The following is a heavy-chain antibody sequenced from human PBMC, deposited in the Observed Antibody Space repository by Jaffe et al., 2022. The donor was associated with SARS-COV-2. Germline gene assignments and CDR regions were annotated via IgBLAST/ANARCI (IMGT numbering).Heavy chain of an antibody. CDR1: GPTFSSYW. J-gene: IGHJ4*02. Sequence: EVQLVESGGGLVQPGGSLRLSCTASGPTFSSYWMHWVRQGPGKGLVWVSRISSDGSITSYADSVKGRFSISRDNAKNTLYLQMNSLRAEDTAVYYCASTGTGSYSPCFWGQGTLVTVSS. CDR3: ASTGTGSYSPCF. CDR2: ISSDGSIT. D-gene: IGHD3-10*01. V-gene: IGHV3-74*01.